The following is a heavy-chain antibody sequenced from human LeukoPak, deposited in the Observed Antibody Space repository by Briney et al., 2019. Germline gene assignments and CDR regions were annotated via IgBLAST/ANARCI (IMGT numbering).Heavy chain of an antibody. Sequence: PGGSLRLSCAASGFTFNDYGMSRVRQGPGKGLEWVSGINWNGGTTRYADSVRGRFTISRDNTKNSLYLQMNSLRAEDTALYYCARDKHYYDSSNYVWGQGTLVTVSS. J-gene: IGHJ4*02. D-gene: IGHD3-22*01. CDR2: INWNGGTT. V-gene: IGHV3-20*04. CDR1: GFTFNDYG. CDR3: ARDKHYYDSSNYV.